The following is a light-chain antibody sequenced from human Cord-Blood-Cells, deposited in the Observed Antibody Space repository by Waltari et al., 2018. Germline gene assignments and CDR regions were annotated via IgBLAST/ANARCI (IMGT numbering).Light chain of an antibody. CDR1: SSDVGGYNY. J-gene: IGLJ2*01. CDR2: YVS. CDR3: RAYTSSSTLV. V-gene: IGLV2-14*01. Sequence: QSALTHPASVSGSPGPSIAITSTGTSSDVGGYNYVAWYQQHPGKAPKLLVYYVSKRPSGVSTRFSGSKSGNTASLTISGLQAEDEADYYSRAYTSSSTLVFGGGTKLTVL.